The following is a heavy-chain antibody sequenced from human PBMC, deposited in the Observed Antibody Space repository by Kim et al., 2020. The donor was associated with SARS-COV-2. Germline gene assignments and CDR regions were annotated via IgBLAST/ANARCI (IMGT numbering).Heavy chain of an antibody. Sequence: SETLSLTCAVYGGSFSGYYWGWIRQPPGKGLEWIGEINHSGSPNYNRSLKSRVTISVDTSKNQFSLKLSSVTAADTAVYYCARIDFCSGHYYYGSDVLG. CDR3: ARIDFCSGHYYYGSDV. V-gene: IGHV4-34*01. CDR2: INHSGSP. J-gene: IGHJ6*02. D-gene: IGHD3-3*01. CDR1: GGSFSGYY.